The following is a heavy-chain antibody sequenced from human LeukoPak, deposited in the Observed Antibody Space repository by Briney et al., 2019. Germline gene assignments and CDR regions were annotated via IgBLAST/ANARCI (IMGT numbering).Heavy chain of an antibody. V-gene: IGHV1-18*01. CDR1: GYTFTSYG. CDR3: AREKEGRDSSGYYSSLTSRDYGMDV. J-gene: IGHJ6*02. Sequence: ASVKVSCKASGYTFTSYGISWVRQAPGQGLEWMGWISAYNGNTNYAQKLQGRVTMTTDTSTSTAYMELRSLRSDDTAVYYCAREKEGRDSSGYYSSLTSRDYGMDVWGQGTTVTVSS. CDR2: ISAYNGNT. D-gene: IGHD3-22*01.